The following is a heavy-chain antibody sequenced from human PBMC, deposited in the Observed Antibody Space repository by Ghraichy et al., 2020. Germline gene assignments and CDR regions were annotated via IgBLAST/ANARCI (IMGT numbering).Heavy chain of an antibody. Sequence: SETLSLTCAVSGASISSSAWWSWVRQPPGKGLEWIGDIYNSGSTNYNPSLKSRVSISVDKTKNEFFLKLDSVTAADTAVYYCARGDSTGYPDYWGQGTLVTVSS. D-gene: IGHD3-22*01. CDR1: GASISSSAW. J-gene: IGHJ4*02. V-gene: IGHV4-4*02. CDR2: IYNSGST. CDR3: ARGDSTGYPDY.